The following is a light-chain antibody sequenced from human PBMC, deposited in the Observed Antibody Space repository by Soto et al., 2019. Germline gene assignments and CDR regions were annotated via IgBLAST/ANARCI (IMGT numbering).Light chain of an antibody. CDR2: ATS. Sequence: DIQMTQSPSSLSASVGDRVTITCRASQTPRTFLHWYQQKPGKAPKLLIYATSTLQSGVPSRFSGRDSGADFTLTINNLQPEDFATYYCQHPPYPFGPGSNVAIK. J-gene: IGKJ3*01. V-gene: IGKV1-39*01. CDR1: QTPRTF. CDR3: QHPPYP.